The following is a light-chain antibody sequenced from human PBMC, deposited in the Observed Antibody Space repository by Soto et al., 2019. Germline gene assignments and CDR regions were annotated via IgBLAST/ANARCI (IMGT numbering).Light chain of an antibody. CDR2: GAS. J-gene: IGKJ1*01. CDR1: QSVSSGY. CDR3: HQYGSSRT. V-gene: IGKV3-20*01. Sequence: EIVLRQSPGTLSLSTGERATLHCRASQSVSSGYLAWYQQKPGQAPRLLIYGASSRATGIPDRFSGSGSGTDFTLTISRVEPEDFAVYYCHQYGSSRTFGQGTKVDI.